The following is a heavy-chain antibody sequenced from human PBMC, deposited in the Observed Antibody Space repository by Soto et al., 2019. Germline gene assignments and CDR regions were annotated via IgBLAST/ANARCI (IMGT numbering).Heavy chain of an antibody. CDR3: ASGLRWTRTLDF. Sequence: QRQLQESGPGLVKPSETLSLTCSVSGGYITTSSFSWAWLRQSPGTGLQWIGSRSFTGRPHYIPSLKGRVAMSVDAPKNEFSLELTSVTPADTATYFCASGLRWTRTLDFWGRGIRVSVSS. CDR2: RSFTGRP. CDR1: GGYITTSSFS. D-gene: IGHD4-17*01. V-gene: IGHV4-39*01. J-gene: IGHJ4*02.